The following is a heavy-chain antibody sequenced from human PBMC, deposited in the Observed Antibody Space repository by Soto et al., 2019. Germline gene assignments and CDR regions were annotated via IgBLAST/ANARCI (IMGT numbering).Heavy chain of an antibody. D-gene: IGHD5-12*01. V-gene: IGHV3-74*01. J-gene: IGHJ4*02. CDR1: GFTFSSYW. CDR3: ERELSGYYGFDY. Sequence: EVQLVESGGGLVQFGGSLRLSCAASGFTFSSYWMHWVRQVPGKGLVWVSRIKGDGTNTGYADSVKGRFTISRDNVKNTLYLQMNSLRAEDKAVYYCERELSGYYGFDYWGQGTLVTVSS. CDR2: IKGDGTNT.